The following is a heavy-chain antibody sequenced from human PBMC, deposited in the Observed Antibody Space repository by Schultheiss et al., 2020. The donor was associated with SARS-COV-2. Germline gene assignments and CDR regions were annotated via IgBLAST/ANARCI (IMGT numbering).Heavy chain of an antibody. V-gene: IGHV3-9*01. CDR1: GFTFDDYA. J-gene: IGHJ3*02. Sequence: GGSLRLSCAASGFTFDDYAMHWVRQAPGKGLEWVSGISWNSGSIGYADSVKGRFTISRDNAKNSLYLQMNSLRAEDTALYYCARVLPRGLRFLEWLSDSLGYDAFDIWGQGTMVTVSS. CDR3: ARVLPRGLRFLEWLSDSLGYDAFDI. D-gene: IGHD3-3*01. CDR2: ISWNSGSI.